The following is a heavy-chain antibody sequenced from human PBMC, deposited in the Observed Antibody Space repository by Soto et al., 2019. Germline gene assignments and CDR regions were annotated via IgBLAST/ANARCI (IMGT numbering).Heavy chain of an antibody. Sequence: PGGSLRLSCTASGFPFGDYAMSWFRQAPGKGLEWVGFIRSKAYGGTTEYAASVKGRFTISRDDSKSIAYLQMNSLKTEDTAVYYCTRGENVRGVIIYYYGMDVWGQGTTVTVSS. CDR2: IRSKAYGGTT. CDR1: GFPFGDYA. CDR3: TRGENVRGVIIYYYGMDV. J-gene: IGHJ6*02. V-gene: IGHV3-49*03. D-gene: IGHD3-10*02.